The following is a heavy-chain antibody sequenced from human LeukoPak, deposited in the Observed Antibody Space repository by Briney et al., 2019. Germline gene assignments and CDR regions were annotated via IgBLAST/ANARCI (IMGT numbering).Heavy chain of an antibody. V-gene: IGHV6-1*01. Sequence: PSQTLSLTCVISGDSVSSNSVAWNWIRQSPSRGLEWLGRTYYRSKWYNDYAVSVQGRITVNPDTSKNQFSLQLDSVTPHDTALYYCARGAYSTFDIWGQGTMVTVSS. J-gene: IGHJ3*02. CDR3: ARGAYSTFDI. CDR1: GDSVSSNSVA. D-gene: IGHD4-11*01. CDR2: TYYRSKWYN.